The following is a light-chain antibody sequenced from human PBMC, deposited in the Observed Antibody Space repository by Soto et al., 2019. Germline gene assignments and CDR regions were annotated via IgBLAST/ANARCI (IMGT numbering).Light chain of an antibody. J-gene: IGKJ5*01. V-gene: IGKV1-9*01. CDR2: AAS. Sequence: DIQLTQSPSFLSASVGDRVTITCRASQDINTYLAWYQQKPGKAPKLLIFAASTLQNGVPSRFSGSGSGIEFTVTITSLQPEDFATYYCQQRKSYPITFGQGTRLEIK. CDR1: QDINTY. CDR3: QQRKSYPIT.